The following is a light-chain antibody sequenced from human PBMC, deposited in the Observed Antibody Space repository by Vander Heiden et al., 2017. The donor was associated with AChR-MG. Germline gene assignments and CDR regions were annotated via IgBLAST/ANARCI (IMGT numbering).Light chain of an antibody. V-gene: IGKV1-17*03. CDR3: RQHKTYPWT. J-gene: IGKJ1*01. CDR2: AAS. CDR1: QGMSNY. Sequence: DIQMTQSPSAMSASVGDRVTITCRASQGMSNYLAWFQQKPAKVPKRLIYAASSLQSGVPSRFSGSGSGTEFTLTISSLQPEDFATDYCRQHKTYPWTFGQGTKVEIK.